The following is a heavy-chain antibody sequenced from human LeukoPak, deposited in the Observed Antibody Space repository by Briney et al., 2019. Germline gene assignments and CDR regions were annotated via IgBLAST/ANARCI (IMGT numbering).Heavy chain of an antibody. J-gene: IGHJ4*02. D-gene: IGHD5-12*01. V-gene: IGHV1-2*02. Sequence: GASVKVSCKASGYTFTGYYMHWVRQAPGQGLEWMGWITPNSGGTNYAQKFQGRVTMTRDTSISTAYMELSRLTADDTAVYFCARGLPSPIDHYYFDYWGQGSLVTVSS. CDR1: GYTFTGYY. CDR2: ITPNSGGT. CDR3: ARGLPSPIDHYYFDY.